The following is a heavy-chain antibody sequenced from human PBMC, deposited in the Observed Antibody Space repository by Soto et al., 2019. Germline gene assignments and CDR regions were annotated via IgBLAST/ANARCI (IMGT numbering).Heavy chain of an antibody. CDR2: INTDGSIT. J-gene: IGHJ4*02. Sequence: GGSLRLSCAASGLIFSNYKMHWVRQAPGKGLVWVSRINTDGSITDYADSVKGRFTVSRDNPKNTLYLQMNSLRTEDTAVYYCARDTDGLHYWGQGTLVTVSS. V-gene: IGHV3-74*01. CDR1: GLIFSNYK. CDR3: ARDTDGLHY.